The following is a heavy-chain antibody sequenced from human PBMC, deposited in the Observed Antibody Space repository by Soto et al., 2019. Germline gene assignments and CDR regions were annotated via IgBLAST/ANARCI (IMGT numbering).Heavy chain of an antibody. Sequence: GGSLRLSCAASGFTFTRYSMNWVRQAPGKGLEWVSSISSTTNYIYYGDSMKGRFTISRDNAKNSLYLEMNSLRAEDTSVYYCARESEDLTSNFDYWGQGTLVTAPQ. V-gene: IGHV3-21*06. J-gene: IGHJ4*02. CDR3: ARESEDLTSNFDY. CDR2: ISSTTNYI. CDR1: GFTFTRYS.